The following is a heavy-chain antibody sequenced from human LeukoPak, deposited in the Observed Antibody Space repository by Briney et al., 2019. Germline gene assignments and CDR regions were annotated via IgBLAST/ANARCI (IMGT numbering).Heavy chain of an antibody. Sequence: PGGSLRLSCAASGFPFSNNVMTWIRQAPGRGLDWLAASSGSGGSTYYADSVKGRFTISRDNSKNMLYLQMNSLRVDDTAVYYCAKTFPYGTTWFGFCDYWGQGALVTVSS. CDR3: AKTFPYGTTWFGFCDY. V-gene: IGHV3-23*01. D-gene: IGHD3-10*01. J-gene: IGHJ4*02. CDR1: GFPFSNNV. CDR2: SSGSGGST.